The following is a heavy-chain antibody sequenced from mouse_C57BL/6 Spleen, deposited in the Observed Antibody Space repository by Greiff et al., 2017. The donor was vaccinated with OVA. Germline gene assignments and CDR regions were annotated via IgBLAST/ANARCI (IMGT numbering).Heavy chain of an antibody. V-gene: IGHV5-17*01. J-gene: IGHJ1*03. Sequence: EVKLMESGGGLVKPGGSLKLSCAASGFTFSDYGMHWVRQAPEKGLEWVAYISSGSSTIYYADTVKGRFTISRDNAKNTLFLQMTSLRSEDTAMYYSARGNWDWYFDVWGTGTTVTVSS. CDR1: GFTFSDYG. CDR2: ISSGSSTI. CDR3: ARGNWDWYFDV. D-gene: IGHD4-1*01.